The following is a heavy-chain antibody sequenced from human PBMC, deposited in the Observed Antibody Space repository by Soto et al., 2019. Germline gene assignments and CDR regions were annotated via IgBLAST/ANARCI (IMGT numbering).Heavy chain of an antibody. CDR3: AKDYYSDPGYYYDMDV. J-gene: IGHJ6*02. CDR2: ISGSGDT. Sequence: GSLRLSCATSGFTFSSYAVTWVRQAPGKGLEWVSSISGSGDTHYADSVKGRFTVSRDNSKNTLSLQMNSLRAEDTAVYYCAKDYYSDPGYYYDMDVWGQGTTVTVS. D-gene: IGHD4-17*01. CDR1: GFTFSSYA. V-gene: IGHV3-23*01.